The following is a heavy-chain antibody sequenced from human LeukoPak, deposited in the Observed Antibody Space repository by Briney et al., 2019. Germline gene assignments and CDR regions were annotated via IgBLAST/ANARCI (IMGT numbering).Heavy chain of an antibody. CDR1: GFRFSNYG. J-gene: IGHJ4*02. Sequence: GRSLRLSCAASGFRFSNYGIHRVRQAPGKGLEWVAVIWYDGSNKYYADSVEGRFTISRDDSKNTLYLQMISLRAEDTAMYYCARGTAVTHGYFEYWGQGTLVTVSS. V-gene: IGHV3-33*01. CDR2: IWYDGSNK. D-gene: IGHD4-17*01. CDR3: ARGTAVTHGYFEY.